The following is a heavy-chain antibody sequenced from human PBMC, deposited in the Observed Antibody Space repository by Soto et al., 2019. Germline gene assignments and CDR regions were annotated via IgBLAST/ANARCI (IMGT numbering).Heavy chain of an antibody. CDR1: GYTFTIYG. V-gene: IGHV1-18*01. Sequence: GASVKVSCRGLGYTFTIYGISWVRQAPGQGLEWMGWIRPNDGHTNYAQKFQDRVTMTRDTSTTTVYMDLRSLGSDDTAVYYCAISVSGDYSDFDYWGQGTLVTVSS. J-gene: IGHJ4*02. CDR3: AISVSGDYSDFDY. D-gene: IGHD4-4*01. CDR2: IRPNDGHT.